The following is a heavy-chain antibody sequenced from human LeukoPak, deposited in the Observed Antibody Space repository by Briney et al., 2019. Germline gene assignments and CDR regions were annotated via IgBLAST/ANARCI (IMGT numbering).Heavy chain of an antibody. D-gene: IGHD3-10*01. J-gene: IGHJ3*02. Sequence: SETLSLTCTVSGGSISSYYWSWIRQPPGKGLEWIGYIYYSGSTNYNPSLKSRVTISVDTSKNQFSLKLSSVTAADTAVYYCARHVLLWFGEIHFDIWGQGTMVTVSS. CDR3: ARHVLLWFGEIHFDI. CDR2: IYYSGST. CDR1: GGSISSYY. V-gene: IGHV4-59*08.